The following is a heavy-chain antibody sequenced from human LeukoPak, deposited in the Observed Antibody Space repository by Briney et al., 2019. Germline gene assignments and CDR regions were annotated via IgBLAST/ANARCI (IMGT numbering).Heavy chain of an antibody. CDR2: ISAYNGNT. Sequence: ASVNVSCKASVYTFTSYGISWVRQAPGQGLEWMGWISAYNGNTNYAQKLQGRVTMTTDTSTSTAYMELRSLRSDDTAAYYCASFNWNDAAGAFDIWGQGTMVTVSS. CDR1: VYTFTSYG. V-gene: IGHV1-18*01. J-gene: IGHJ3*02. D-gene: IGHD1-20*01. CDR3: ASFNWNDAAGAFDI.